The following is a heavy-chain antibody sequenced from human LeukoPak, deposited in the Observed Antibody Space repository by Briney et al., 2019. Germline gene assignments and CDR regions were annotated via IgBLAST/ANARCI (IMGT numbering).Heavy chain of an antibody. CDR2: IYYSGST. D-gene: IGHD3-3*01. V-gene: IGHV4-59*01. CDR1: GGSISSYY. CDR3: ARGGYDFWSGYHWGFDY. Sequence: SETLSLTCTVSGGSISSYYWSWIRQPPGKGLEWIGYIYYSGSTNYNPSLKSRVTISVDKSKNQFSLKLSSVTAADTAVYYWARGGYDFWSGYHWGFDYWGQGTLVTVSS. J-gene: IGHJ4*02.